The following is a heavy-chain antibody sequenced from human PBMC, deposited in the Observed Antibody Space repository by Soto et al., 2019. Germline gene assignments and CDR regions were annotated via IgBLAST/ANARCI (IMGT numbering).Heavy chain of an antibody. CDR2: IYYGGTT. J-gene: IGHJ3*02. CDR1: GFTVSDDH. V-gene: IGHV3-53*02. CDR3: AREAPGFDI. Sequence: EMQLVETGGGLIQPGGSLRLSCAASGFTVSDDHMSWVRQAPGKGPEWVSVIYYGGTTYYADSVQGRFTISRDKSKNTLYLKMNDLRGDDTAVYYCAREAPGFDIWDQVTMVTVSS.